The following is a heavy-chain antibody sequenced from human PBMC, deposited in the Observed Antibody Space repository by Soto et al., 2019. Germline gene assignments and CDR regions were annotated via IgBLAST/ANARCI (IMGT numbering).Heavy chain of an antibody. CDR1: GGSISSSSYY. CDR3: ARHTPAISISDH. J-gene: IGHJ4*02. Sequence: QLQLQESGPGLVKPSETLSLTCTVSGGSISSSSYYWGWIRQPPGKGLEWIGSIYYSGSTYYNPSLKSRVPXXVXPSKNQFSLELSSVTAADTAVYYCARHTPAISISDHWGQGTLVTVSS. D-gene: IGHD2-15*01. V-gene: IGHV4-39*01. CDR2: IYYSGST.